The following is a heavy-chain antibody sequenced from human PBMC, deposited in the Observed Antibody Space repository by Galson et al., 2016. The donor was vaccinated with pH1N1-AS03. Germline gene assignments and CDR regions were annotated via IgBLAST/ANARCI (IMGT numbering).Heavy chain of an antibody. CDR2: IRYDGTKE. D-gene: IGHD4-11*01. V-gene: IGHV3-30*02. CDR3: ANPDNYDDH. Sequence: SLRLSCAASGFMFRNYDMYWVRQAPGKGLEYVAFIRYDGTKENYVDSVKGRFSISRDNSKNTLYLQMNSLRVEDTAVYYCANPDNYDDHWGQGTLVTVSS. J-gene: IGHJ5*02. CDR1: GFMFRNYD.